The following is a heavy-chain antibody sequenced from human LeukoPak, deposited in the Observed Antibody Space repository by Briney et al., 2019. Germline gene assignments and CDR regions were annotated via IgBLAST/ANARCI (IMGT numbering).Heavy chain of an antibody. CDR2: INCNSGGT. V-gene: IGHV1-2*02. Sequence: ASVKVSCKASGYTFTGYYMHWVRQAPGQGLEWMGWINCNSGGTNYAQKFQGRVTVTRDTSINTAYMELSRLRSDDTAVYYCARIGGSGYTSGTFDYWGQGTLVTVSS. D-gene: IGHD5-18*01. CDR1: GYTFTGYY. CDR3: ARIGGSGYTSGTFDY. J-gene: IGHJ4*02.